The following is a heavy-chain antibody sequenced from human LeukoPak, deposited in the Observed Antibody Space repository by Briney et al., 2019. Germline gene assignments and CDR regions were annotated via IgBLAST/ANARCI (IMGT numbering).Heavy chain of an antibody. CDR2: IYFTGIT. D-gene: IGHD2-15*01. CDR3: AREGCSGGSCYGTVGIDH. V-gene: IGHV4-31*03. Sequence: PSQTLPLTCTVSGGSISSGGYSWSWIRQFPGKGLEWIGYIYFTGITYYNPSLKSRATFSVDTSENEFSLSLRSVTAADTAVYYCAREGCSGGSCYGTVGIDHWGQGTLVTVSS. J-gene: IGHJ4*02. CDR1: GGSISSGGYS.